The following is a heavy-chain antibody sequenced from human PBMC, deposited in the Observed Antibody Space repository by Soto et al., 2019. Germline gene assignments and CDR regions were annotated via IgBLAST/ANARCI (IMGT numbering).Heavy chain of an antibody. D-gene: IGHD3-10*01. V-gene: IGHV3-15*01. CDR1: GLTFCNAW. Sequence: HGGSLRLGCAACGLTFCNAWMSWVRQAPGKGLEWVGRIKSKTDGGTTDYAAPVKGRFTISRDDSKNTLYLQMNSLKTEDTAVYYCTTGPFRITMVRGVISLDYWGQGTLVTVSS. J-gene: IGHJ4*02. CDR3: TTGPFRITMVRGVISLDY. CDR2: IKSKTDGGTT.